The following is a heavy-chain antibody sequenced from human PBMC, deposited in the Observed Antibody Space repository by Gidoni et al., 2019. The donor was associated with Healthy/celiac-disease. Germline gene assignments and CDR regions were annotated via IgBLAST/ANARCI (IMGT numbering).Heavy chain of an antibody. CDR3: ARITHPYYGSGSNSEFDY. CDR2: IYWNDDK. Sequence: QITLKESGPTLVKPTQTLTLTCTFSGFSLSTSGVGVGWIRQPPGKALEWLALIYWNDDKRYSPSLKSRLTITKDTSKNQVVLTMTNMDPVDTATYYCARITHPYYGSGSNSEFDYWGQGTLVTVSS. D-gene: IGHD3-10*01. CDR1: GFSLSTSGVG. V-gene: IGHV2-5*01. J-gene: IGHJ4*02.